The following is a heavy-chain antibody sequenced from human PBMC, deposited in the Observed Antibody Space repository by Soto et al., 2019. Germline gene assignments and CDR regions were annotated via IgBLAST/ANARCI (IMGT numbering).Heavy chain of an antibody. J-gene: IGHJ4*02. Sequence: QVQLQESGPGLVKPSQTLSLTCTVSGGSISSYDYYWSWFRQSPGKGLEWIGYTHYSGATYYNPSLKSRLTISLDTSRSQFSLRLSSVTAADTAVYFCATRPYYDFNSGHSSFYVDSWGQGTLVTVSS. V-gene: IGHV4-30-4*01. CDR1: GGSISSYDYY. D-gene: IGHD3-3*01. CDR2: THYSGAT. CDR3: ATRPYYDFNSGHSSFYVDS.